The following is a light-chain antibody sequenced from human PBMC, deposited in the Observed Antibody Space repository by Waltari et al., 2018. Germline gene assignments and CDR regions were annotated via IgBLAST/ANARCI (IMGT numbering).Light chain of an antibody. J-gene: IGLJ2*01. Sequence: QAVLTQPSSLSTSPGASASLTCTLHSGINIGTYSISWYQQKPGSPPQFLLRYKSDSDKQQASGVPSRFSGSKDASANAGILLISGLQSEDEADYYCMIWHSSAVVFGGGTKLTVL. V-gene: IGLV5-45*03. CDR3: MIWHSSAVV. CDR1: SGINIGTYS. CDR2: YKSDSDK.